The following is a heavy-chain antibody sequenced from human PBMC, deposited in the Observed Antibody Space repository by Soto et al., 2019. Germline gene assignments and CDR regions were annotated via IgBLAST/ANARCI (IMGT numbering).Heavy chain of an antibody. V-gene: IGHV1-69*15. Sequence: QVQLVQSGAELKKPGSSVKVSCQASGGTFSNYALSWVRQAPGQGLEWMGKIIPIFGTTNYAQHFRGRVTLTADEYTTTAYMELSSLRSDDTALYYCARELPPAPGSFREDALDIWGQGTMITVSS. CDR3: ARELPPAPGSFREDALDI. CDR1: GGTFSNYA. CDR2: IIPIFGTT. J-gene: IGHJ3*02. D-gene: IGHD6-13*01.